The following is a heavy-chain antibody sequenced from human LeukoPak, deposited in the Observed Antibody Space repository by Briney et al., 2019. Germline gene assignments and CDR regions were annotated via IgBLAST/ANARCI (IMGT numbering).Heavy chain of an antibody. CDR1: GFTVSSNY. V-gene: IGHV3-66*01. CDR3: TTEMRWELLLDY. Sequence: PGGSLRLSCAASGFTVSSNYMSWVRQAPGKGLEWVSVIYSGGSTYYADSVKGRFTISRDNSKNMLYLQMNSLKTEDTAVYYCTTEMRWELLLDYWGQGTLVTVSS. CDR2: IYSGGST. J-gene: IGHJ4*02. D-gene: IGHD1-26*01.